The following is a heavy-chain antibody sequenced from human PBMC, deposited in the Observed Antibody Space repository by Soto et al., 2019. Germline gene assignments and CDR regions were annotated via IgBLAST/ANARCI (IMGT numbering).Heavy chain of an antibody. CDR2: INHSGST. Sequence: QVQLQQWGAGLLKPSETLSLTCAVYGGSFSGYYWSWIRQPPGKGLEWIGEINHSGSTNYNPSLKSRVTISVDTSKNQFSLKLSSVTAADTAVYYCARVPSGVPAAISKKGTFDYWGQGTLVTVSS. CDR3: ARVPSGVPAAISKKGTFDY. D-gene: IGHD2-2*01. J-gene: IGHJ4*02. V-gene: IGHV4-34*01. CDR1: GGSFSGYY.